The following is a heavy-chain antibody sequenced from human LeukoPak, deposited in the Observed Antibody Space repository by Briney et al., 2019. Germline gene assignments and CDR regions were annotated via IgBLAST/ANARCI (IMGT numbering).Heavy chain of an antibody. CDR1: GFTVSSNY. D-gene: IGHD3-10*01. Sequence: PGGSLRLSCAASGFTVSSNYMSWVGQAPGKGLEWVSVIYSGGSTYYADSVKGRFTISRDNSKNTLYLQMNSLRAEDTAVYYCARDDYGSGYFDYWGQGTLVTVS. CDR2: IYSGGST. V-gene: IGHV3-66*01. J-gene: IGHJ4*02. CDR3: ARDDYGSGYFDY.